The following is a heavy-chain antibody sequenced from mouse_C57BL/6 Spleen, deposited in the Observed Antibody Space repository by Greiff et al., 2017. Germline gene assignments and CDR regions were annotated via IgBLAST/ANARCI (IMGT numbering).Heavy chain of an antibody. Sequence: VQLQQSGAELVRPGASVTLSCKASGYTFTDYEMHWVKQTPVHGLEWIGAIDPETGGTAYNQKFKGKAILTADNSSSTAYMELRSLTSEDSAVYYCTRKYLPSYYFDYWGQGTTLTVSS. CDR1: GYTFTDYE. D-gene: IGHD5-1-1*01. CDR3: TRKYLPSYYFDY. CDR2: IDPETGGT. V-gene: IGHV1-15*01. J-gene: IGHJ2*01.